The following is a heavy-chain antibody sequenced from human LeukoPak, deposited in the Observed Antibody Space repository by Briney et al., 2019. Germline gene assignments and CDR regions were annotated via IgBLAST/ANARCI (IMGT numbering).Heavy chain of an antibody. D-gene: IGHD4-17*01. CDR2: IIPIFGTA. CDR1: GGTFSSYA. CDR3: ARALTTVTYYFDY. J-gene: IGHJ4*02. Sequence: ASVKVSCKASGGTFSSYAISWVRQAPGQGLEWMGRIIPIFGTANYAQKFQGRVTITTDESTSTAYMELSSLRSEDTAVYYCARALTTVTYYFDYWGREPWSPSPQ. V-gene: IGHV1-69*05.